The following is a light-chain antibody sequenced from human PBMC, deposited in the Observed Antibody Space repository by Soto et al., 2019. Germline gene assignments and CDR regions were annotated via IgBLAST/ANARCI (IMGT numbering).Light chain of an antibody. Sequence: QSVLTQPPSVSGAPGQRVTISCTGGSSNIGAGYDVHWYQQLPGTAPKLLIYGNSNRPSGVPDRFSGSKSGTSASLAITGLQAEDEADYYCQSYDSSPSGFVVFGGGTKLTVL. CDR2: GNS. J-gene: IGLJ2*01. CDR1: SSNIGAGYD. CDR3: QSYDSSPSGFVV. V-gene: IGLV1-40*01.